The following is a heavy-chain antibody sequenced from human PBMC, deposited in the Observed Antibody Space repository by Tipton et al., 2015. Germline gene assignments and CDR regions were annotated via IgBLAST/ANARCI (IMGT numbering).Heavy chain of an antibody. CDR2: IYPGDSDT. CDR3: ARQTTVTTDLDY. V-gene: IGHV5-51*01. D-gene: IGHD4-17*01. Sequence: QLVQSGAEVKKPGESLKISCKGSGSSFINTWIAWVRQMPGKGLEWMGIIYPGDSDTRYSPSFQGQVTFSADKSISTAYLQWSSLKASDTAMYYCARQTTVTTDLDYWGQGTLVTVSS. J-gene: IGHJ4*02. CDR1: GSSFINTW.